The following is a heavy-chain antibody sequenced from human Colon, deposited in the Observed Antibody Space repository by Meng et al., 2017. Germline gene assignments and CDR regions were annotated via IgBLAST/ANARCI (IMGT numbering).Heavy chain of an antibody. CDR1: GDIVSSNMGA. Sequence: QTSASGRVNTSQSLSLTGAISGDIVSSNMGAWNWIRQSPSRGFAWLGRTYYRSNWYNGYAVSVKSRITINPDSSKNQFSLQLNSVTPEDTAMYYCARSGSSGWIDYWGQGTLVTVSS. D-gene: IGHD6-19*01. V-gene: IGHV6-1*01. CDR3: ARSGSSGWIDY. J-gene: IGHJ4*02. CDR2: TYYRSNWYN.